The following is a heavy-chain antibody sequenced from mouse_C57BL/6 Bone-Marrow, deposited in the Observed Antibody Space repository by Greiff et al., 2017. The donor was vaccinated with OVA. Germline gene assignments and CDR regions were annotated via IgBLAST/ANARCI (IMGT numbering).Heavy chain of an antibody. CDR1: GYTFTDYE. CDR2: IDPETGGT. D-gene: IGHD1-1*02. Sequence: VKLMESGAELVRPGASVTLSCKASGYTFTDYEMHWVKQTPVHGLEWIGAIDPETGGTAYNQKFKGKAILTADKSSSTAYMELRSLTSEDSAVYYCTRYYGPQGFAYWGQGTLVTVSA. J-gene: IGHJ3*01. V-gene: IGHV1-15*01. CDR3: TRYYGPQGFAY.